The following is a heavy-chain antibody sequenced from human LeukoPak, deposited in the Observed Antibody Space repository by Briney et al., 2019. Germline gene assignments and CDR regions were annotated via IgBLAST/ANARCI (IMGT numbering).Heavy chain of an antibody. CDR3: ARDVGASAPDAFDI. CDR2: ISSSSNYI. CDR1: GFTFSTYN. D-gene: IGHD1-26*01. Sequence: KPGGSLRLSCAASGFTFSTYNMNWVRQAPGKGLEWVSSISSSSNYIYYADSVKGRFTISRDNAKNSLYLQMNSLRAEDTDVYYCARDVGASAPDAFDIWCQGTMVTVSS. V-gene: IGHV3-21*01. J-gene: IGHJ3*02.